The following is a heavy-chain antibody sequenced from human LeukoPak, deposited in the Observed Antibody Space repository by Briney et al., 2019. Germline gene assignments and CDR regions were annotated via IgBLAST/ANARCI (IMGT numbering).Heavy chain of an antibody. CDR1: GGSFSGYY. D-gene: IGHD3-16*02. Sequence: SETLSLTCAGYGGSFSGYYWSWIRQPPGKGLEWIGEINHSGSTNYNPSLKSRVTISVDTSKNQFSLKLSSVTAADTAVYYCARQEQRLGELSLGEPDAFDIWGQGTMVTVSS. CDR3: ARQEQRLGELSLGEPDAFDI. V-gene: IGHV4-34*01. J-gene: IGHJ3*02. CDR2: INHSGST.